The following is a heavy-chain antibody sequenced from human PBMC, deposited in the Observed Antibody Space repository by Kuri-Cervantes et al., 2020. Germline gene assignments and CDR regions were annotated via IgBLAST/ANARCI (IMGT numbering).Heavy chain of an antibody. CDR1: GYSLSTNGVS. V-gene: IGHV2-5*05. CDR2: SVWDDDK. D-gene: IGHD5-12*01. J-gene: IGHJ4*02. Sequence: SGPTQMIPTQTLTLTCTFSGYSLSTNGVSVAWIRQPPGKALEWLALSVWDDDKRYGPSLKSRLTIAKDTYKNQSVLKMTNLETEDTATYYCAHRPGIVARLALFDYWGRGILVTVSS. CDR3: AHRPGIVARLALFDY.